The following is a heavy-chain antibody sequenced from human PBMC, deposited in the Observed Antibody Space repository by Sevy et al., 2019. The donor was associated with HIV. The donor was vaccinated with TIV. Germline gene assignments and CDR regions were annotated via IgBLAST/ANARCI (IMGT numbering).Heavy chain of an antibody. CDR3: VKGPHPAVTTSYALDV. J-gene: IGHJ6*02. CDR2: IRNDGSTK. V-gene: IGHV3-30*02. D-gene: IGHD4-17*01. CDR1: GFTFKSYG. Sequence: GGSLRLSCAASGFTFKSYGMHWVRQAPGKGLEWVTFIRNDGSTKYYADSVRGRFTASRDNSKNTLYLHMNSLRPEGTAVYYCVKGPHPAVTTSYALDVWGQGTTVTVSS.